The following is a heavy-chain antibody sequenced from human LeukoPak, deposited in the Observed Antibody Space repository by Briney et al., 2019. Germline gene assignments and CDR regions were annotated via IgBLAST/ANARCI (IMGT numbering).Heavy chain of an antibody. CDR2: MNPNSGNT. Sequence: ASVKVSCKTSGYTFTDHYFHWVRQAPGQGLEWMGWMNPNSGNTGYAQKFQGRVTMTRNTSISTAYMELSSLRSEDTAVYYCARGSGYGVSVDYRGQGTLVTVSS. CDR3: ARGSGYGVSVDY. CDR1: GYTFTDHY. D-gene: IGHD5-12*01. V-gene: IGHV1-8*02. J-gene: IGHJ4*02.